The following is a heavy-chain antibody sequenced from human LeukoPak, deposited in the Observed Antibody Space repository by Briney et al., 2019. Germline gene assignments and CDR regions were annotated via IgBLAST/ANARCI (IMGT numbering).Heavy chain of an antibody. V-gene: IGHV4-31*03. CDR1: GGSISSGGYY. CDR3: ARGAYDILTGYYSNYYYYGMDV. Sequence: PSETPSLTCTVSGGSISSGGYYWSWIRQHPGKGLEWIGYIYYSGSTYYNPSLKSRVTISVDTSKNQFSLKLSSVTAADTAVYYCARGAYDILTGYYSNYYYYGMDVWGQGTTVTVSS. J-gene: IGHJ6*02. D-gene: IGHD3-9*01. CDR2: IYYSGST.